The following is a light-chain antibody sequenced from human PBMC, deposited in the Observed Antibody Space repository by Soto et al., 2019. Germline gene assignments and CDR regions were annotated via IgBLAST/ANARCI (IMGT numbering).Light chain of an antibody. CDR3: SSYKGSDMYV. V-gene: IGLV2-14*01. CDR2: EVS. J-gene: IGLJ1*01. Sequence: QSVLTQPASVSGSPGQSITISCTGTSSDVGGYKYVSWYQQHPGKAPKLMIYEVSNRPSGVSNRFSGSKSGNTDSLTISGIQAEDEADYLRSSYKGSDMYVFGTGTK. CDR1: SSDVGGYKY.